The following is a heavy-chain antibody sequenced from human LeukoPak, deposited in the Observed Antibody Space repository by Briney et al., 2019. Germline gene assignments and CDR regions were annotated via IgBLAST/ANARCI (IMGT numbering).Heavy chain of an antibody. J-gene: IGHJ4*02. CDR3: ARESTEFNY. CDR1: GGSISSGSYY. Sequence: SQTLSLTCTVSGGSISSGSYYWSWIRQPAGKGLEWIGRIYTSGSTNYNPSLKSRVTISVDTSKNQFSLKLSSVTAADTAVYYCARESTEFNYWGPGTLVTVSS. CDR2: IYTSGST. V-gene: IGHV4-61*02.